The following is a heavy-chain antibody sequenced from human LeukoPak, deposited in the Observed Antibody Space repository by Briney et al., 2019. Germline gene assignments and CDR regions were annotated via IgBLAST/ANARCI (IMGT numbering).Heavy chain of an antibody. CDR2: INPNSGGT. CDR3: ARSHRITISQFDP. Sequence: ASVKVTCKASGYTFTGYYMHWVRQAPGQGLEWMEWINPNSGGTNYAQKFQGRVTMTRDTPISTAYMELSRLRSDDTAVYYCARSHRITISQFDPWGQGTLVTVSS. J-gene: IGHJ5*02. CDR1: GYTFTGYY. D-gene: IGHD3-9*01. V-gene: IGHV1-2*02.